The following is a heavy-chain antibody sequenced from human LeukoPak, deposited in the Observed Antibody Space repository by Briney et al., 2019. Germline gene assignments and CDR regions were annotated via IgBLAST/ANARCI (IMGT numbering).Heavy chain of an antibody. J-gene: IGHJ5*02. Sequence: ASVKVSCKASGYTFTGYYIHWVRQAPGQGLEWMGLINPSGGSTNYAQKFQGRVTMSRDTSTSTVYMELSSLRSEDTAFYYCATDHSMANTAWWFDPWGQGTLVTVSS. CDR2: INPSGGST. CDR3: ATDHSMANTAWWFDP. D-gene: IGHD5-24*01. CDR1: GYTFTGYY. V-gene: IGHV1-46*01.